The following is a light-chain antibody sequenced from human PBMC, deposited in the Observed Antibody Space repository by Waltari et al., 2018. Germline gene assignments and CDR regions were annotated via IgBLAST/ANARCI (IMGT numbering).Light chain of an antibody. CDR2: WAS. CDR3: QQCYVNPIT. Sequence: DIVMTQSPDSLAVALGERATLNCKCSQNILYTSNKNYLSWYQQKQGQPPKLLIYWASARQSGVPDRFSGSGSGTDFTLTISSVQAEDVAVYYCQQCYVNPITFGQGTRLEIK. J-gene: IGKJ5*01. CDR1: QNILYTSNKNY. V-gene: IGKV4-1*01.